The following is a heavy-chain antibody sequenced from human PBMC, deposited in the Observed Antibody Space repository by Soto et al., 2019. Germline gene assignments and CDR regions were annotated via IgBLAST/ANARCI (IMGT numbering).Heavy chain of an antibody. Sequence: GGSLRLSCAASGFTFSSYAMSWVRQAPGKGLEWVSAISGSGGSTYYSDSVKGRFTISRDNSKNTLYLQMNSLRAEDTAVYYCAKSIYSGYDRPYWGQGTLVTVSS. CDR3: AKSIYSGYDRPY. CDR1: GFTFSSYA. D-gene: IGHD5-12*01. CDR2: ISGSGGST. J-gene: IGHJ4*02. V-gene: IGHV3-23*01.